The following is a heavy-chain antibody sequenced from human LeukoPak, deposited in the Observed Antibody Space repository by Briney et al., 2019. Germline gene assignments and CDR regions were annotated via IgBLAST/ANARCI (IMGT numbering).Heavy chain of an antibody. Sequence: GASVKVSCKASGYAFTGYYMHWVRQAPGQGLEWMGWINPNSGGTNYAQKFQGRVTMTWDTSISTAYMELRSLRSDDTAVYYCARSGYSSGPDAFDIWGQGTMVTVSS. D-gene: IGHD6-19*01. J-gene: IGHJ3*02. CDR1: GYAFTGYY. CDR3: ARSGYSSGPDAFDI. V-gene: IGHV1-2*02. CDR2: INPNSGGT.